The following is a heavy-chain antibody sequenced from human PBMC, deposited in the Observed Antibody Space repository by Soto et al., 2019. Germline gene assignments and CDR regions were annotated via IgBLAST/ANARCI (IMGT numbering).Heavy chain of an antibody. V-gene: IGHV3-30-3*01. D-gene: IGHD3-3*01. CDR1: QFTFSSFT. J-gene: IGHJ4*02. Sequence: QLPLVESGGGVLQPGKSLRVSCAASQFTFSSFTMHWVRQAPGKGLEWVAVISNDGRNKFYADSVKGRFTISRDNSKNTLFLQMNSLTAEDTAVYYCARGGYYTFWNGSIGTYWGQGTLVTVSS. CDR3: ARGGYYTFWNGSIGTY. CDR2: ISNDGRNK.